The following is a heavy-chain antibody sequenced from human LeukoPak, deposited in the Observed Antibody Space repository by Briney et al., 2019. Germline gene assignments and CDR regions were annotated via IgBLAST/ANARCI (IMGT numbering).Heavy chain of an antibody. CDR2: ITGSGGTT. CDR3: AKVGGDYVAFDI. Sequence: GGSLRLSCAASGFTFNNYAFNWVRQAPGKGLEWVSAITGSGGTTYYADSVKGRFTMSRDNSKNTLYLQMNSLRAEDTAVYYCAKVGGDYVAFDIWGQGTMVTVSS. V-gene: IGHV3-23*01. D-gene: IGHD4-17*01. J-gene: IGHJ3*02. CDR1: GFTFNNYA.